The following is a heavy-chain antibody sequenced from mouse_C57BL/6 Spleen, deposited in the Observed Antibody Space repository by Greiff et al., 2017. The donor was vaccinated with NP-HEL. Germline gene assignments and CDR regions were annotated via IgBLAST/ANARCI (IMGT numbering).Heavy chain of an antibody. CDR3: ARGEYYYGSSLVDC. Sequence: EVKVEESEGGLVQPGSSMKLSCTASGFTFSDYYMAWVRQVPEKGLEWVANINYDGSSSYYLDSLKSRFIISRDNAKNILYLQMSSMKSEDTATYYCARGEYYYGSSLVDCWGQGATLTFA. V-gene: IGHV5-16*01. CDR2: INYDGSSS. D-gene: IGHD1-1*01. J-gene: IGHJ2*01. CDR1: GFTFSDYY.